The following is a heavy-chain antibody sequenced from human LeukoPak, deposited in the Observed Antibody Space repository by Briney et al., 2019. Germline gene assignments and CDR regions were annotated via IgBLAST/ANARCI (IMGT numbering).Heavy chain of an antibody. CDR2: ISWNSGSI. CDR1: GFTFDDYA. J-gene: IGHJ4*02. CDR3: AKDITTAYYYGSGFDY. V-gene: IGHV3-9*01. D-gene: IGHD3-10*01. Sequence: PGGSLRLSCAASGFTFDDYAMHWVRQAPGKGLEWVSGISWNSGSIGYADSVKGRFTISRDNAKNSLYLQMNSLRAEDTALYYCAKDITTAYYYGSGFDYWGQGTLVTVSS.